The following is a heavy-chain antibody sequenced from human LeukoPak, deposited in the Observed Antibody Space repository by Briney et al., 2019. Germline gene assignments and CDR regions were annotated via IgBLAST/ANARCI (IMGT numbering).Heavy chain of an antibody. CDR2: INPNSGGT. D-gene: IGHD6-13*01. Sequence: ASVKVSCKASGYTFTNNFMHWVRQAPGQGLEWMGWINPNSGGTNYAQKFQGRVTMTRDTSISTAYMELSRLRSDDTAVYYCARDPRIAAPMDVWGKGTTVTVSS. CDR1: GYTFTNNF. J-gene: IGHJ6*03. V-gene: IGHV1-2*02. CDR3: ARDPRIAAPMDV.